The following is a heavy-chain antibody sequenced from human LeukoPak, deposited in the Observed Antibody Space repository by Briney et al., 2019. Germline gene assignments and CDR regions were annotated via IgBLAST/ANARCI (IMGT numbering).Heavy chain of an antibody. CDR3: ATDVAVVVVPTVPPPAPKHYYRDV. Sequence: GGSLRLSCAASGFMFSNYDMNWVRQAPGKGLEWVSSITSSGDSIYYADSVKGRFTISRDNAKNSLSLQMNSLRGDDTAVYFCATDVAVVVVPTVPPPAPKHYYRDVWGKGTTVTVSS. CDR2: ITSSGDSI. D-gene: IGHD2-15*01. J-gene: IGHJ6*03. CDR1: GFMFSNYD. V-gene: IGHV3-21*01.